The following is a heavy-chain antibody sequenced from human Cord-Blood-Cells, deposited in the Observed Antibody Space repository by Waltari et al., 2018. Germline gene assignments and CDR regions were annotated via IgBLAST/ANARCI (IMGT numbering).Heavy chain of an antibody. Sequence: EVQLVESGGVVVQPGGSLRLSCAASGFTFDDYTMHWVRHAPGKGLEWVSLISWDGGSTYYADSVKGRFTISRDNSKNSLYLQMNSLRTEDTALYYCAKGGIAAADAFDIWGQGTMVTVSS. V-gene: IGHV3-43*01. D-gene: IGHD6-13*01. J-gene: IGHJ3*02. CDR1: GFTFDDYT. CDR2: ISWDGGST. CDR3: AKGGIAAADAFDI.